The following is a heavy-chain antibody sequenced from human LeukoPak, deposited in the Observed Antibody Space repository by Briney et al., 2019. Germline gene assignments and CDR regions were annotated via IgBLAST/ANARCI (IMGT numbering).Heavy chain of an antibody. V-gene: IGHV4-59*01. J-gene: IGHJ6*02. D-gene: IGHD3-3*01. CDR3: ARDQLSGDFWSGYYGYYGMDV. CDR1: GGSISSYY. Sequence: SETLSLTCTVSGGSISSYYWSWIRQPPGKGLEWIGYIYYSGSTNYNPSLKSRVTISVDTSKNQFSLKLSSVTAADTAVYYCARDQLSGDFWSGYYGYYGMDVWGQGTTVTVSS. CDR2: IYYSGST.